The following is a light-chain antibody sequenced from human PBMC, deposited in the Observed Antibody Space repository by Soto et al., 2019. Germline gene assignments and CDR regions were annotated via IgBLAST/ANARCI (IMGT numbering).Light chain of an antibody. Sequence: DILMTQSPSSLSPSVGDRVTITCQASQDISKYLNWYQQKPGIPPKLLIYHSSNLETGVPSRFSGSGSGTHFILTISSLQPEDIATYFCQQYDSFPRTFGQGTKLDLK. CDR2: HSS. CDR3: QQYDSFPRT. V-gene: IGKV1-33*01. J-gene: IGKJ2*01. CDR1: QDISKY.